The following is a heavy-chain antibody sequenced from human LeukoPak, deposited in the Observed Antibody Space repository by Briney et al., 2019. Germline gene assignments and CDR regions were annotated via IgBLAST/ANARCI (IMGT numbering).Heavy chain of an antibody. J-gene: IGHJ4*02. CDR3: ARGVEPLAANTLAY. CDR1: GFTFSNYA. V-gene: IGHV3-23*01. D-gene: IGHD1-14*01. Sequence: PGGSLRLSCAASGFTFSNYAMSWVRQAPGKGLERVSAISGSGGSTYYADSVKGRFTISRDNSKDTLYLQLNSLRADDTAVYYCARGVEPLAANTLAYWGQGTLVTVSS. CDR2: ISGSGGST.